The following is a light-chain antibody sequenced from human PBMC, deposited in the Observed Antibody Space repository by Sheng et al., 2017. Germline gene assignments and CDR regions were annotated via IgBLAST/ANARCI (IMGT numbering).Light chain of an antibody. CDR1: QSINTD. Sequence: DIQMTQSPSSLSASVGDRVTITCRASQSINTDLNWYQQKSGKAPKILIYGASSLQGGVPSRFSGSGSGTDFTLTINSLQPEDFATYYCQQSYNSPRTFGQGTKVEIK. CDR3: QQSYNSPRT. CDR2: GAS. V-gene: IGKV1-39*01. J-gene: IGKJ1*01.